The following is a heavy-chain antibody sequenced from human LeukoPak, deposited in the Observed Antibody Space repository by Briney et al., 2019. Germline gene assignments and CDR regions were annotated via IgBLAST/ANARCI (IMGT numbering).Heavy chain of an antibody. D-gene: IGHD6-6*01. V-gene: IGHV3-7*01. CDR3: ARWATSFDS. Sequence: AGGSLRLSCAASGFNFSGYWMGWVRQAPGKGLEWVANIKQDGGDKYYADSVTGRFTVSRDNANNSLSLQMNNLRAEDTAVYYCARWATSFDSWGQGTLVTVSS. CDR2: IKQDGGDK. J-gene: IGHJ4*02. CDR1: GFNFSGYW.